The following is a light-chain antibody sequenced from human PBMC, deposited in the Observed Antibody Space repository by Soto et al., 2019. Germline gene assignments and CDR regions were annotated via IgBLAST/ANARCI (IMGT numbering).Light chain of an antibody. Sequence: EIVLTQSPGTLSLSPGERATLSCRASESVSSSFLAWYQQKPGLAPRLLIYGASTRATGIPGRFSGGGSGTDFSFTISRLESEDFAVYFCQQYGSSLFTFAPGTRVDFK. CDR3: QQYGSSLFT. CDR2: GAS. CDR1: ESVSSSF. V-gene: IGKV3-20*01. J-gene: IGKJ3*01.